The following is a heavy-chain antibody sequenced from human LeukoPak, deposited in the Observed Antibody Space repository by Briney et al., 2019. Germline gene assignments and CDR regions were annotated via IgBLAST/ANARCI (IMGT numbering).Heavy chain of an antibody. D-gene: IGHD1-14*01. J-gene: IGHJ3*02. Sequence: GGSLRLSCAASGFTFSGYTMSWVRQAPGKGLEWVSSITSNSYMYYADSVKGRFTISRDNSKNTLYLQMSSLRAEDTAVYYCAKDQPGGTWCDPFDIWGQGTMVTVSS. V-gene: IGHV3-21*04. CDR1: GFTFSGYT. CDR3: AKDQPGGTWCDPFDI. CDR2: ITSNSYM.